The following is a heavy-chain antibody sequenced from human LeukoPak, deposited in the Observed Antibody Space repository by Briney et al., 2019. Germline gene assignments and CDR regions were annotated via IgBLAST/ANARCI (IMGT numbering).Heavy chain of an antibody. CDR1: GGTFSSYT. J-gene: IGHJ3*02. D-gene: IGHD3-9*01. V-gene: IGHV1-69*02. CDR3: ARGSPQQYYDILTGYYIEAFDI. Sequence: SVKVFCKASGGTFSSYTISWVRQAPGQGLEWMGRIIPILGIANYAQKFQGRVTITADKSTSTAYMELSSLRSEDTAVYYCARGSPQQYYDILTGYYIEAFDIWGQGTMVTVSS. CDR2: IIPILGIA.